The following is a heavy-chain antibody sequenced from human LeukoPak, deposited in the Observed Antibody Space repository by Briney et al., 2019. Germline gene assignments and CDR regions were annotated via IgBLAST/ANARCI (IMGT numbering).Heavy chain of an antibody. D-gene: IGHD6-6*01. CDR2: IYTSGST. CDR1: GGSISSYY. V-gene: IGHV4-4*07. J-gene: IGHJ5*02. CDR3: AREYSSSSVGWFDP. Sequence: SETLSLTCTVSGGSISSYYRSWIRQPAGKGLEWIGRIYTSGSTNYNPSLKSRVTMSVDTSKNQFSLKLSSVTAADTAVYYCAREYSSSSVGWFDPWGQGTLVTVSS.